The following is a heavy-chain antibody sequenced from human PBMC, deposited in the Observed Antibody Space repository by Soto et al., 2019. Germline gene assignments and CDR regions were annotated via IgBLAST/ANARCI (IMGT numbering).Heavy chain of an antibody. V-gene: IGHV3-43D*04. CDR2: ISGDGSMS. CDR1: GFTLYGFP. D-gene: IGHD1-1*01. Sequence: PKRCLTLTWAPAGFTLYGFPIHWDRQAPGKGLGWVPRISGDGSMSYYADTVKGRFNISRENSKKTLTLLMTSLGAEDSGLYYCAKDVCSGATTACYKRFDACGHLTPFTVS. J-gene: IGHJ5*01. CDR3: AKDVCSGATTACYKRFDA.